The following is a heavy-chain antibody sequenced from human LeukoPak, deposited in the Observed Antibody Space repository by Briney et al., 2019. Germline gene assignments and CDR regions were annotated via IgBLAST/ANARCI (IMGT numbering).Heavy chain of an antibody. V-gene: IGHV4-59*12. Sequence: SETLSLTCTVSGGSISSYYWSWIRQPPGKGLEWIGYIYYSGSTNYNPSLKSRVTISVDTSKNQFSLKLSSVTAADTAVYYCARDRGGMGYYYGSGPIDYWGQGTLVTVSS. CDR3: ARDRGGMGYYYGSGPIDY. D-gene: IGHD3-10*01. CDR2: IYYSGST. J-gene: IGHJ4*02. CDR1: GGSISSYY.